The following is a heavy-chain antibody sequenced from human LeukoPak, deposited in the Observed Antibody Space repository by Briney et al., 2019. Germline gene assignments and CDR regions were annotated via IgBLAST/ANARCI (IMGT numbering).Heavy chain of an antibody. CDR2: IYSGGST. CDR3: ARVRGALNWFDP. D-gene: IGHD1-26*01. Sequence: RPGGSLRLSCAASGFTVSSNYITWVRQAPGKGLEWVSVIYSGGSTYYADSVKGRFTISRDNSKNTLYLQMNSLRAEETAVYYCARVRGALNWFDPWGQGTLVTVSS. J-gene: IGHJ5*02. V-gene: IGHV3-53*01. CDR1: GFTVSSNY.